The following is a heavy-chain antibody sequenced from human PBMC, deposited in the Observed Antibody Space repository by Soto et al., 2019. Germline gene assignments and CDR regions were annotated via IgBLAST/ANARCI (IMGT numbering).Heavy chain of an antibody. V-gene: IGHV3-23*01. D-gene: IGHD2-2*01. CDR2: ISGSGGST. J-gene: IGHJ3*02. CDR1: GFTFSSYA. Sequence: EVQLLESGGGLVQPGGSLRLSCAASGFTFSSYAMSWVRQAPGKGLEWVSAISGSGGSTYYADSVKGRFTISRDNSKNTLYLQMNSLRAEDTAVYYCAKDWGERDIVVVPAYDAFDIWGQGTMVTVSS. CDR3: AKDWGERDIVVVPAYDAFDI.